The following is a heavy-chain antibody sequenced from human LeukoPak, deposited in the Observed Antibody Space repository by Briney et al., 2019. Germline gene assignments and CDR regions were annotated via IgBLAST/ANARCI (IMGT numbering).Heavy chain of an antibody. Sequence: SETLSLTCTVSGGSISSSSYYWGWIRQPPGKGLEWIGSIYYSGSTNYNPSLKSRVTISVDTSKNQFSLKLSSVTAADTAVYYCARGSYDSSGYYPHFDYWGQGTLVTVSS. CDR3: ARGSYDSSGYYPHFDY. CDR1: GGSISSSSYY. J-gene: IGHJ4*02. V-gene: IGHV4-39*07. D-gene: IGHD3-22*01. CDR2: IYYSGST.